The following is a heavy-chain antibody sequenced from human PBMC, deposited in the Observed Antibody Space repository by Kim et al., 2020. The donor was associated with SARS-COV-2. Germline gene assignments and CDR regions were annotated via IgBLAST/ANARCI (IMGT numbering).Heavy chain of an antibody. CDR3: AKDNHCLVLYGLDV. CDR1: GFTFSGYA. CDR2: INSSGGSK. V-gene: IGHV3-23*01. D-gene: IGHD2-8*01. J-gene: IGHJ6*02. Sequence: GGSLRLSCAASGFTFSGYAMSWVRQAPGKGLEWVAGINSSGGSKYYADSVKGRFTISRDNSKNTLYVQLNSLRSEDTAIYYCAKDNHCLVLYGLDVWGQGTTVTVSS.